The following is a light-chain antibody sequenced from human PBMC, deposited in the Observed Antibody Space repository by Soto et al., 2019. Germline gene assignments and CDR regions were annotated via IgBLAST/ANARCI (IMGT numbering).Light chain of an antibody. J-gene: IGKJ4*01. CDR3: QQYYNTPLT. V-gene: IGKV3-15*01. Sequence: EIVMTQSPATLSVSPGERATLSCRASQSVSSKLAWYQQKPGQAPRLLIYRASTRATDIPARFSGSGSGTEFTLTISSLQSEDVAVYYCQQYYNTPLTFGGGTKVDIK. CDR1: QSVSSK. CDR2: RAS.